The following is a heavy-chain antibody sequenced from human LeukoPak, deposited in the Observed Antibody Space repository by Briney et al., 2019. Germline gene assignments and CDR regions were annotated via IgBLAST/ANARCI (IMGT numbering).Heavy chain of an antibody. Sequence: GGSLRLSCAASGFTFSNAWMNWVRQAPGKGLEWVANIKQDGSEKYYVDSVKGRFTISRDNAKNSLYLQMNSLTAEDTAVYYCLRGMSNWGQGTLVTVSS. CDR3: LRGMSN. J-gene: IGHJ4*02. CDR2: IKQDGSEK. CDR1: GFTFSNAW. V-gene: IGHV3-7*03.